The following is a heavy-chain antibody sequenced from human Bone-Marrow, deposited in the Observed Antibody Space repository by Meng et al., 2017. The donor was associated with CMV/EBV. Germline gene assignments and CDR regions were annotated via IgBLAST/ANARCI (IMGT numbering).Heavy chain of an antibody. CDR3: ARGLRFLEWFTNSYGMDV. J-gene: IGHJ6*02. CDR1: GGTFSSYT. D-gene: IGHD3-3*01. CDR2: IIPILGIA. V-gene: IGHV1-69*02. Sequence: SVKVSCKASGGTFSSYTISWVRQAPGQGLEWMGRIIPILGIANYAQKFQGRVTITGNTSISTAYMELSSLRSEDTAVYYCARGLRFLEWFTNSYGMDVWGQGTTVTVSS.